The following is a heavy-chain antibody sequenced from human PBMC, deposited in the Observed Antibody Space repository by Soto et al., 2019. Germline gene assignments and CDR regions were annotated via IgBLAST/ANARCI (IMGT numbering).Heavy chain of an antibody. V-gene: IGHV1-2*04. CDR1: GYTFIDYH. J-gene: IGHJ6*03. Sequence: VQLVQSGAEVKKPGASLKVSCRASGYTFIDYHIHWVRQAPGQGLEWMGSINPKSDGISFVPKFRVLGTTTTHRTSDTDCIEFTGHKPDGQAVFYCGRGHSKDCTSGVCSFYYRYQVDVWSGGTTGT. CDR2: INPKSDGI. CDR3: GRGHSKDCTSGVCSFYYRYQVDV. D-gene: IGHD2-8*01.